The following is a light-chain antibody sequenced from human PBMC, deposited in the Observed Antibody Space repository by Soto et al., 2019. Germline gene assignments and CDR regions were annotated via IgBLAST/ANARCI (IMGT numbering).Light chain of an antibody. CDR1: QSLSSW. Sequence: DIRMTQSASALSASVGDRVTITCRASQSLSSWLAWYQQKPGKAPKLLIYDASSLESGVPSRFSGSGSGTEFTLTISSLQPDDFATYYCQQYNSYSLTFGGGTKVDIK. CDR2: DAS. CDR3: QQYNSYSLT. V-gene: IGKV1-5*01. J-gene: IGKJ4*01.